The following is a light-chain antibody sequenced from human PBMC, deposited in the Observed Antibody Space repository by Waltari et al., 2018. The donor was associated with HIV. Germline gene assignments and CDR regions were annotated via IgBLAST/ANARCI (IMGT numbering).Light chain of an antibody. CDR1: TLGDKS. J-gene: IGLJ1*01. CDR3: QAWDSSTAV. Sequence: SYELTQPHSVSVSPGQTATITCSGHTLGDKSVFWYQQKPGQSPVLVISQDTKRPSGIPERFSGSNSGNTATLTISGTQAMDEADYYCQAWDSSTAVFGTGTKVTVL. CDR2: QDT. V-gene: IGLV3-1*01.